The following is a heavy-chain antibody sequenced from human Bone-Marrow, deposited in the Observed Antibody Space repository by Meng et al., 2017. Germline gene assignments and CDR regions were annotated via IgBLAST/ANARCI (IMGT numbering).Heavy chain of an antibody. CDR3: AKDRRPREHNWFDP. Sequence: EVQLLESGGGLVQPGGSLRLSFAASGFTFSSYAMSWVRQAPGKGLEWVSTIDYNGASTYYADSVKGRFTISRDNSKNTLYLQMNSLRAEDTAVYYCAKDRRPREHNWFDPWGQGTLVTVSS. CDR2: IDYNGAST. V-gene: IGHV3-23*01. D-gene: IGHD5-24*01. J-gene: IGHJ5*02. CDR1: GFTFSSYA.